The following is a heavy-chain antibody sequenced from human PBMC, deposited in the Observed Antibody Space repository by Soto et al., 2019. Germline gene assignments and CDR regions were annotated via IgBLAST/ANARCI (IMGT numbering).Heavy chain of an antibody. V-gene: IGHV3-21*04. J-gene: IGHJ4*02. CDR1: GFTFSSYS. Sequence: GGSLRLSCAASGFTFSSYSMNWVRQAPGKGLEWVSTISSSSSYIYYADSVKGRFTISRDNSKNTLYPQMNSLRAEDTAVYYCAKDRTMASPNDYFDYWGQGTLVTVSS. CDR2: ISSSSSYI. D-gene: IGHD2-2*01. CDR3: AKDRTMASPNDYFDY.